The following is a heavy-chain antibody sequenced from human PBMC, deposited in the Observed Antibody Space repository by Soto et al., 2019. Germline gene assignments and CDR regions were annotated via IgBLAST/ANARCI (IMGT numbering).Heavy chain of an antibody. CDR1: GFTFSNSA. CDR3: VREVSDWYSHGSFDF. V-gene: IGHV3-23*01. CDR2: ISNNGGSA. J-gene: IGHJ3*01. D-gene: IGHD2-21*02. Sequence: GGSLRLSCAASGFTFSNSAMNWVRQAPGKGLEWVSLISNNGGSASHADSVQGRFIISRDNSINTLYLQMNSLRAEDTAIYYGVREVSDWYSHGSFDFWGRGTMVTVS.